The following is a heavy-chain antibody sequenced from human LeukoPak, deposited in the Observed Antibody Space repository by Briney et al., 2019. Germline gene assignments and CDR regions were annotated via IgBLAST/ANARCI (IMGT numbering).Heavy chain of an antibody. V-gene: IGHV3-21*01. CDR3: ARDLVKLLWFGESNDAFDI. Sequence: GGSLRLSCAASGFTFSSYSMNWVRQAPGKGLEWVSSISSSSSYIYYADSVKGRFTISRDNAKNSLYLQMNSLRAEDTAVYYCARDLVKLLWFGESNDAFDIWGQGTMVTVSS. D-gene: IGHD3-10*01. J-gene: IGHJ3*02. CDR1: GFTFSSYS. CDR2: ISSSSSYI.